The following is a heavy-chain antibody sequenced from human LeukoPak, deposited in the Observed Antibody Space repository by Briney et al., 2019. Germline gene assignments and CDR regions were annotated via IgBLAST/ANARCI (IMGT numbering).Heavy chain of an antibody. CDR1: GGSISSNIYY. CDR3: ARDRQTSCSSTTCSFDHFDY. V-gene: IGHV3-21*01. Sequence: PSETLSLTCTVSGGSISSNIYYWAWVRQAPGKGLEWVSSISGSSSYIYYADSVKGRFTISRDNAKNSLYLQMNSLRAEDTAVYYCARDRQTSCSSTTCSFDHFDYWGQGTLVTVSS. J-gene: IGHJ4*02. D-gene: IGHD2-2*01. CDR2: ISGSSSYI.